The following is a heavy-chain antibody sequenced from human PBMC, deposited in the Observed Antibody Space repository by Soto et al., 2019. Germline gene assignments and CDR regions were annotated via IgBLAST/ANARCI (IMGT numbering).Heavy chain of an antibody. CDR2: ISSGGST. D-gene: IGHD3-3*01. V-gene: IGHV3-66*01. CDR3: ARDTLGGAYNFWH. J-gene: IGHJ4*02. Sequence: EVQLVESGGGLVQPGGSLRLSCAAYGFTVSSYYMTWVRQAPGQGLEWVSVISSGGSTYYADSVKGRFTISRDNSKNTLYLQMNRLRADDTAVYYCARDTLGGAYNFWHGGQGTLVTVSS. CDR1: GFTVSSYY.